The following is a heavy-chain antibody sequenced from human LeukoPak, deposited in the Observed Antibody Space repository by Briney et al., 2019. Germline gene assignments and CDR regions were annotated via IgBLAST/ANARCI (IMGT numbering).Heavy chain of an antibody. V-gene: IGHV3-23*01. Sequence: GGSLRLSCAASGFTFSSFAMTWVRQAPGRRLEWVSAISGSGGSTYYADSVKGRFTISRDNSKNTLYLQMNSLRAEDTAVYYCAKRNDFWSGPYYYYYMDVWGKGTTVTVSS. CDR3: AKRNDFWSGPYYYYYMDV. J-gene: IGHJ6*03. CDR2: ISGSGGST. CDR1: GFTFSSFA. D-gene: IGHD3-3*01.